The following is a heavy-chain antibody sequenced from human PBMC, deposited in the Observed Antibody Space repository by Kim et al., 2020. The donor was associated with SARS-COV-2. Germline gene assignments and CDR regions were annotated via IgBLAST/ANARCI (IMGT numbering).Heavy chain of an antibody. J-gene: IGHJ4*02. CDR3: ARVVAAAWFPGYYFDY. D-gene: IGHD6-13*01. V-gene: IGHV7-4-1*02. CDR1: GYTFTSYA. Sequence: ASVKVSCKASGYTFTSYAMNWVRQAPGQGLEWMGWINTNTGNPTYAQGFTGRFVFSLDTSVSTAYLQISSLKAEDTAVYYCARVVAAAWFPGYYFDYWGQGTLVTVSS. CDR2: INTNTGNP.